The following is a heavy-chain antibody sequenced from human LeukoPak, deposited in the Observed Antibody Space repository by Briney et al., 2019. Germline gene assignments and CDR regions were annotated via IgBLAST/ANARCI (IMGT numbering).Heavy chain of an antibody. CDR1: GYTFTGYY. Sequence: ASVKVSCKASGYTFTGYYMHWVRQAPGQGFEWMGWINPNSGGTNYAQKFQGRVTMTRDTSISTAYMELSRLRSDDTAVYYCARARMYTAMVKGAFDIWGQGTMVTVSS. CDR2: INPNSGGT. V-gene: IGHV1-2*02. CDR3: ARARMYTAMVKGAFDI. D-gene: IGHD5-18*01. J-gene: IGHJ3*02.